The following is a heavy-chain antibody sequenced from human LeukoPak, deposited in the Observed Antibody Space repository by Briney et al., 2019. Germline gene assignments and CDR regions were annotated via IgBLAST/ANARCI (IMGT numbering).Heavy chain of an antibody. CDR2: FDPEDGET. V-gene: IGHV1-24*01. J-gene: IGHJ5*02. D-gene: IGHD2-2*01. CDR1: GYTLTELS. CDR3: APWLDCSSTSCYKNWFDP. Sequence: ASVKVSCKVSGYTLTELSMHWVRQAPGKGLEWMGGFDPEDGETIYAQKFQGRVTMTEDTSTDTAYMELSSLRSEDTPVYYCAPWLDCSSTSCYKNWFDPWGQGTLVTVSS.